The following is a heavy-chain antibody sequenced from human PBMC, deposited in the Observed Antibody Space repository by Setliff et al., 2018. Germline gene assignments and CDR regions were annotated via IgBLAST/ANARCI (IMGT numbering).Heavy chain of an antibody. J-gene: IGHJ4*02. CDR3: ARDPHFDS. CDR1: RFTFSNYW. Sequence: PGGSLRLSCAASRFTFSNYWMSWVRQAPGKGLEWVANIKEDGSEKYYVDSVKGRFCISRDNAKNSLYLQMNSLRAEDTAVYYCARDPHFDSWGQGTLVTVSS. V-gene: IGHV3-7*01. CDR2: IKEDGSEK.